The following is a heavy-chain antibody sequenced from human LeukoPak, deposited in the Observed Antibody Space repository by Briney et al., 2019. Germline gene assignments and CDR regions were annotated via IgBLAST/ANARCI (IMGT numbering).Heavy chain of an antibody. CDR3: AILPITMVESKHYYYYYAMDV. Sequence: EASVKVSCKASGYTFTSYDINWVRQATGQGLEWMGWMNPISGNTGYAQKFQGRVTMTRNTSISTAYMELSSLRSEDTAVYYCAILPITMVESKHYYYYYAMDVWGQGTTVTVSS. V-gene: IGHV1-8*01. J-gene: IGHJ6*02. CDR2: MNPISGNT. CDR1: GYTFTSYD. D-gene: IGHD3-10*01.